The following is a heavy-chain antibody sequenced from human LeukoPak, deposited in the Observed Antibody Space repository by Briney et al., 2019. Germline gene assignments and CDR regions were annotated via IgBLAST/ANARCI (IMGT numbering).Heavy chain of an antibody. CDR3: ARGLSGSYYGGHYFDY. CDR2: INHSGST. V-gene: IGHV4-34*01. Sequence: PSETLSLTCAVYGGFFSGYYWSWIRQPPGKGLEWIGEINHSGSTNYNPSLKSRVTISVDTSKNQFSLKLSSVTAADTAVYYCARGLSGSYYGGHYFDYWGQGTLVTVSS. J-gene: IGHJ4*02. CDR1: GGFFSGYY. D-gene: IGHD1-26*01.